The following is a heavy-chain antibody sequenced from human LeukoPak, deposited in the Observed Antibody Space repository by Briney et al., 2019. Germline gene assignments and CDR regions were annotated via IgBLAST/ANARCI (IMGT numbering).Heavy chain of an antibody. J-gene: IGHJ5*02. V-gene: IGHV2-5*02. CDR1: GFSLSTSGVG. Sequence: SGPTLVNPTQTLTLTCTFSGFSLSTSGVGVGWIRQPPGKALEWLALIYWDDDKRYSPSLKSRLTITKDTSKNQVVLTMTNMDPVDTATYYCARYCSGGSCYWGYRFDPWGQGTLVTVSS. D-gene: IGHD2-15*01. CDR2: IYWDDDK. CDR3: ARYCSGGSCYWGYRFDP.